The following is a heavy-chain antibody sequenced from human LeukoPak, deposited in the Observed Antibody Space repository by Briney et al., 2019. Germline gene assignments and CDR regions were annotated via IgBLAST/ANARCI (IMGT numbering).Heavy chain of an antibody. CDR2: INHSGST. V-gene: IGHV4-34*01. CDR3: ARGEYSYGIDAFDI. Sequence: SETLSLTWAVYGGSFSGYYWSWIRQPPGKGLEWIGEINHSGSTNYNPSLKSRVTISVDTSKNQFSLKLSSVTAADTAVYYCARGEYSYGIDAFDIWGQGTMVTVSS. J-gene: IGHJ3*02. CDR1: GGSFSGYY. D-gene: IGHD5-18*01.